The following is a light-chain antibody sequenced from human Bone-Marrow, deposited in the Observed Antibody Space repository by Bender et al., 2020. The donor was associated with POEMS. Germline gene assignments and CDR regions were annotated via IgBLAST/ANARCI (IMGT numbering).Light chain of an antibody. CDR3: CSQTGSSVV. CDR2: EVT. V-gene: IGLV2-14*01. J-gene: IGLJ3*02. CDR1: SSDVGAYNH. Sequence: QSALTQPASVSGSPGQSITISCTGTSSDVGAYNHVSWYQQYPGKAPTLLIYEVTERPSGVSSRFSGSKSGNTASLTISGLQAEDESDYYCCSQTGSSVVFGRGTKVTVL.